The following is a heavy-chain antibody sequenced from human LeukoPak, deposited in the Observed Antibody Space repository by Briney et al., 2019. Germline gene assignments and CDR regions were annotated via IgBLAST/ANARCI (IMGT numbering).Heavy chain of an antibody. CDR2: INPNSGGT. J-gene: IGHJ4*02. CDR1: GDTFTGYY. Sequence: ASVKVSCKASGDTFTGYYMHWVRQAPGQGLEWMGWINPNSGGTNYAQKFQGRVTMTRDTSISTVYMELSRLRSDDTAVYYCAREDYCSGGSCYEGAVDYWGQGTLVTVSS. D-gene: IGHD2-15*01. V-gene: IGHV1-2*02. CDR3: AREDYCSGGSCYEGAVDY.